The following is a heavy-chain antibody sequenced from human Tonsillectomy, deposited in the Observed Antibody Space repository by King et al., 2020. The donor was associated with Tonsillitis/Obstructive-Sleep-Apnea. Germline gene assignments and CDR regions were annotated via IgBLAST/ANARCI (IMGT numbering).Heavy chain of an antibody. V-gene: IGHV4-39*01. CDR3: AGYHCSSTSCYLHYFDY. CDR1: GGSISSSSYY. Sequence: QLQESGPGLVKPSETLSLTCTVSGGSISSSSYYWGWIRQPPGKGLEWIGSIYYSGSTYYNPSLKSRFTISVYTSKNQFSLKLSSVTAADTAVYYCAGYHCSSTSCYLHYFDYWGQGTLVTVSS. J-gene: IGHJ4*02. CDR2: IYYSGST. D-gene: IGHD2-2*01.